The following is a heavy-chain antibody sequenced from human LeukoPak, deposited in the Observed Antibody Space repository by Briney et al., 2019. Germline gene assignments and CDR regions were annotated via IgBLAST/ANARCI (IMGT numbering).Heavy chain of an antibody. D-gene: IGHD3-22*01. CDR3: ARGDYYYDSSGYYYGYFQH. CDR2: VYHSGST. J-gene: IGHJ1*01. CDR1: DGSISSYY. Sequence: SETLSLTCTVSDGSISSYYWSWIRQPPGKGLEWIGYVYHSGSTNYNPSLKSRVTISLHTSKNQFSLKLSSVTAADTAVYYCARGDYYYDSSGYYYGYFQHWGQGTLVTVSS. V-gene: IGHV4-59*01.